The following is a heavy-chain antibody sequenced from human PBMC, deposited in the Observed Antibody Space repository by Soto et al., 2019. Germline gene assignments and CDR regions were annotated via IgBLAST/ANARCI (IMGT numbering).Heavy chain of an antibody. J-gene: IGHJ5*02. V-gene: IGHV1-3*01. CDR1: GYTFTSYA. Sequence: ASVKVSCKASGYTFTSYAMHWVRQAPGQRLEWMGWINAGNGNTKYSQKFQGRVTITRDTSASTAYMELSSLRSEDTAVYYCANSYSSSWYFWFAPWGQGTLVTVSS. CDR3: ANSYSSSWYFWFAP. D-gene: IGHD6-13*01. CDR2: INAGNGNT.